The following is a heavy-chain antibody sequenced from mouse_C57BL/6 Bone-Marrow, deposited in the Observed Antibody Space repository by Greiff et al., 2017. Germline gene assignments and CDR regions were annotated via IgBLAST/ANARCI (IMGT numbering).Heavy chain of an antibody. Sequence: QVQLQQSGPVLAKPGASVKLSCKASGYTFTSYWMHWVKQRPGQGLEWIGYINPSSGYTKYNQKFKDKATLTADKSSSTAYMQLSSLTYEDSAVYYCARSPDLLLRFYWYFDVWGTGTTVTVSS. D-gene: IGHD1-1*01. CDR3: ARSPDLLLRFYWYFDV. V-gene: IGHV1-7*01. CDR2: INPSSGYT. J-gene: IGHJ1*03. CDR1: GYTFTSYW.